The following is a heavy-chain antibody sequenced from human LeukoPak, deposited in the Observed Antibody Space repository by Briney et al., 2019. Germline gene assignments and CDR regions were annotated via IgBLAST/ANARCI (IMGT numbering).Heavy chain of an antibody. CDR2: IKQDGSEK. D-gene: IGHD3-3*01. Sequence: GGSLRLSCAASGFTFSSYAMSWVRQAPGKGLEWVANIKQDGSEKYYVDSVKGRFTISRDNAKNSLYLQMNSLRAEDTAVYYCAKEWRAWGQGTLVTVSS. CDR3: AKEWRA. CDR1: GFTFSSYA. J-gene: IGHJ5*02. V-gene: IGHV3-7*01.